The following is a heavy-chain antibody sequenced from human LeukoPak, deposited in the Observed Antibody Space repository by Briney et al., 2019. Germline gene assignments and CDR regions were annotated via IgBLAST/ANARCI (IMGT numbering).Heavy chain of an antibody. D-gene: IGHD3-10*01. J-gene: IGHJ5*02. V-gene: IGHV4-4*02. Sequence: SETLSLTCAVSGGSISSSNWWSWVRQPPGKGLEWIGYIYYSGSTNYNPSLKSRVTISVDTSKNQFSLKLSSVTAADTAVYYCARGYGSGSYYHWFDPWGQGTLVTVSS. CDR3: ARGYGSGSYYHWFDP. CDR1: GGSISSSNW. CDR2: IYYSGST.